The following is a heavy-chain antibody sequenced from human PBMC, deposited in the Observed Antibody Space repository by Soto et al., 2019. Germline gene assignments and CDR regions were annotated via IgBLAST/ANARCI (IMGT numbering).Heavy chain of an antibody. J-gene: IGHJ6*02. Sequence: PSETLSLTCAVSGGSISSGGYFWSWVRQPPGKGLEWIGYSFHSGTTSYNPPLKSRVIISVDRSKNQFSLKLSSVTTADTAVYYCARGDAGYYGRDVWGQGTTVTVS. CDR1: GGSISSGGYF. CDR3: ARGDAGYYGRDV. V-gene: IGHV4-30-2*01. CDR2: SFHSGTT.